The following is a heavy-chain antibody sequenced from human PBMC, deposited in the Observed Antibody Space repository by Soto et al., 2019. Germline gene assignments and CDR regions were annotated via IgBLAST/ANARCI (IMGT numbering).Heavy chain of an antibody. J-gene: IGHJ3*02. CDR2: IYYSGST. CDR3: ARAPPLKYTYGLRGAFDI. D-gene: IGHD5-18*01. Sequence: ASETMSLTCTVSGGNISSGGYYWSRKNKPPGKGLEWIGYIYYSGSTYYNPSLKSRVTISVDTSKNQFSLKLSSVTAADTAVYYCARAPPLKYTYGLRGAFDIWGQGTMVTVSS. V-gene: IGHV4-30-4*01. CDR1: GGNISSGGYY.